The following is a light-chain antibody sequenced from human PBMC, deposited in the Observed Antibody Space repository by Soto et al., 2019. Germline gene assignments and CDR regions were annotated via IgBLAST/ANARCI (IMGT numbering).Light chain of an antibody. V-gene: IGKV3-15*01. J-gene: IGKJ1*01. CDR1: QSVSSN. Sequence: EIVMTQSPATLSVSPGERATLSCRASQSVSSNLAWYQQKPGQAPRLLFYGASTRATGIPARFSGSGSGTEFTLAISSLQSEDFAIYYCQQYNNWPRTFGQGTKVDIK. CDR2: GAS. CDR3: QQYNNWPRT.